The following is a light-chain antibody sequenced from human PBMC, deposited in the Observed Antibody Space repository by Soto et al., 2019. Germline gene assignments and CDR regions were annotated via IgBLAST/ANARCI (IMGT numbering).Light chain of an antibody. CDR2: DVS. CDR3: SSYTSSSTQV. Sequence: QSALTQPASVSGSPGQSITISCTGTSSDVGGYNYVSWYQQHPGKAPKLMIYDVSNRPSGVSNRFSGSKSSNTASLTISGLQAEDEADYYCSSYTSSSTQVFGTGTKAPS. J-gene: IGLJ1*01. V-gene: IGLV2-14*01. CDR1: SSDVGGYNY.